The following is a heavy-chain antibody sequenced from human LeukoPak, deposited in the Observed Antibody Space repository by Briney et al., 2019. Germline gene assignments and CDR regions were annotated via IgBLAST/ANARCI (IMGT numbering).Heavy chain of an antibody. Sequence: ASVKVSCKASGYTFTSYGISWVRQAPGQGLEWMGWISAYNGNTSYAQKLQGRVTMTTDTSTSTAYMELRSLRSDDTAVYYCARKPSYDFWSGFAFDIWGQGTMVTVSS. CDR2: ISAYNGNT. J-gene: IGHJ3*02. D-gene: IGHD3-3*01. CDR3: ARKPSYDFWSGFAFDI. V-gene: IGHV1-18*01. CDR1: GYTFTSYG.